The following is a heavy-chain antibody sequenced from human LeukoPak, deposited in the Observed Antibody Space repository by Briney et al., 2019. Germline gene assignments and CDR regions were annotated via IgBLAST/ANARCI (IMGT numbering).Heavy chain of an antibody. V-gene: IGHV1-2*06. Sequence: ASVKVSCKPSGYTFTGYHMHWVRQAPGQGLEWMGRINPNSGDTNYAQKFQGRVTMTRDTSISTAYVELSRLTSDDTAMYYCARDYCSSTSCLFDYWGQGTLVTVSS. CDR3: ARDYCSSTSCLFDY. CDR1: GYTFTGYH. J-gene: IGHJ4*02. D-gene: IGHD2-2*01. CDR2: INPNSGDT.